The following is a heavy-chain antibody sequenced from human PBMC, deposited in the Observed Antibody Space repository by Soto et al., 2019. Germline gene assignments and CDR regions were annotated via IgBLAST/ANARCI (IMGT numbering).Heavy chain of an antibody. J-gene: IGHJ4*02. CDR1: GGTFSSYA. CDR3: ARGPRESGHFDY. CDR2: IIPIFGTA. D-gene: IGHD1-26*01. V-gene: IGHV1-69*05. Sequence: SVKVSCKASGGTFSSYAISWVRQAPGQGLEWMGGIIPIFGTANYAQKFQGRVTITTDESTSTAYMELSSLRSEDTAVYYCARGPRESGHFDYWGQGTLVTVSS.